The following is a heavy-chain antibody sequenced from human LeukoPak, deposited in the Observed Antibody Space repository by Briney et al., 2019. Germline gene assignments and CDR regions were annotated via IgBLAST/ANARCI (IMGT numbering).Heavy chain of an antibody. V-gene: IGHV1-2*06. CDR2: INPNSGGT. J-gene: IGHJ3*02. CDR3: ARDYLPDNAFDI. CDR1: GYTFTCYY. D-gene: IGHD1-14*01. Sequence: ASVKVSCKASGYTFTCYYMHWVRQAPGQGLEWMGRINPNSGGTNYAQKFQGRVTMTRDTSISTAYMELSRLRSDDTAVYYCARDYLPDNAFDIWGQGTMVTVSS.